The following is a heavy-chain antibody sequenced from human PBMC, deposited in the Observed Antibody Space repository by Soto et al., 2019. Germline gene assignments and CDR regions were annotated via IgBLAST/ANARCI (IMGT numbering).Heavy chain of an antibody. D-gene: IGHD3-10*01. CDR3: AGEAVESYGSGRDYGMDV. V-gene: IGHV3-30*04. Sequence: QVQLVESGGGVVQPVRSLRLSCAASGFTFSNFAMHWVRQAPGRGLQWVAVISIDGRNKYFADSVKGRFIISRDNSKNTLYLERNNRRHEATAVYDCAGEAVESYGSGRDYGMDVWGQGTRVTVSS. CDR2: ISIDGRNK. CDR1: GFTFSNFA. J-gene: IGHJ6*02.